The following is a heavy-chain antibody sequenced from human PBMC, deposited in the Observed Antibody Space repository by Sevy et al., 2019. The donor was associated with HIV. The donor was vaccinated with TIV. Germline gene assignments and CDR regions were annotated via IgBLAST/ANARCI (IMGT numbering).Heavy chain of an antibody. CDR2: IYTSGST. CDR1: GGSISSGSYY. J-gene: IGHJ3*02. CDR3: ARASRIAAAGFYSGDAFDI. Sequence: SETLSLTCTVSGGSISSGSYYWSWSRQPAGKGLEWIRRIYTSGSTYYNPSLKSRVTISVDSSKNQFSLRLSSVTAADTAVYYCARASRIAAAGFYSGDAFDIWGQGTMVTVSS. V-gene: IGHV4-61*02. D-gene: IGHD6-13*01.